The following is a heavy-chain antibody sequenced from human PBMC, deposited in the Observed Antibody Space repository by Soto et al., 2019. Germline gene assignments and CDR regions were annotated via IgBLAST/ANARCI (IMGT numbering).Heavy chain of an antibody. CDR2: IYYSGST. V-gene: IGHV4-59*12. CDR3: ARGLDSSGYYYSSY. J-gene: IGHJ4*02. CDR1: GGSISSYY. Sequence: PSETLSLTCTVSGGSISSYYWSWIRQPPGKGLEWIGYIYYSGSTNYNPSLKSRVTISVDTSKNQFSLKLSSVTAADTAVYYCARGLDSSGYYYSSYWGQGTLVTVSS. D-gene: IGHD3-22*01.